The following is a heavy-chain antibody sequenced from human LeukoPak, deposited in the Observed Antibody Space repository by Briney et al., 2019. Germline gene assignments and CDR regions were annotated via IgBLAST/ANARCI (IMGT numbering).Heavy chain of an antibody. D-gene: IGHD5-18*01. J-gene: IGHJ4*02. Sequence: PSQTLSLTCTVSGGSISSGSYYWSWIRQPAGKGVEWIGSIYYSGSTYYNPSLKSRVTISVDTSKNQFSLKLSSVTAADTAVYYCAREDTWIQLWSFDYWGQGTLVTVSS. CDR3: AREDTWIQLWSFDY. CDR1: GGSISSGSYY. CDR2: IYYSGST. V-gene: IGHV4-61*02.